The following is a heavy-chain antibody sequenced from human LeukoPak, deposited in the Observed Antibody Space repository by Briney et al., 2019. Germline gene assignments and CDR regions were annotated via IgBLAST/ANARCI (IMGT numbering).Heavy chain of an antibody. J-gene: IGHJ4*02. V-gene: IGHV3-66*02. D-gene: IGHD6-19*01. CDR1: GFTVSSNY. Sequence: GGSLRLSCAASGFTVSSNYMSWVRQAPGKGLEWVSVIYSGGSTYYADSVKGRFTVSRDNSRSTVSLQMDSLRGEDTAVYYCARAPVRGAVAGVDYWGQGTLVTVSS. CDR3: ARAPVRGAVAGVDY. CDR2: IYSGGST.